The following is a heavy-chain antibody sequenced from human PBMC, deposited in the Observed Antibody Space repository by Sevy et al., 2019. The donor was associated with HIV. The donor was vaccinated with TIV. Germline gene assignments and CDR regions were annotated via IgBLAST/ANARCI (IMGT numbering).Heavy chain of an antibody. CDR2: ISIDGINK. Sequence: GGSLRLSCAASGFTFKYHGMHWVRQAPGKGLEWLSLISIDGINKYYADSVKGRFTNSRDNAKNTVSVQLNSLRPEDTATYYCAKDGGHIDIDYWGQGILVTVSS. J-gene: IGHJ4*02. D-gene: IGHD2-15*01. CDR3: AKDGGHIDIDY. V-gene: IGHV3-30*18. CDR1: GFTFKYHG.